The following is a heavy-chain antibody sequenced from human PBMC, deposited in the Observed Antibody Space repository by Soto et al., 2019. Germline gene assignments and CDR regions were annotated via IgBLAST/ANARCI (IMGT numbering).Heavy chain of an antibody. D-gene: IGHD3-9*01. Sequence: SETLSLTCDVHGDSLSGYTWSWIRQPPGKGLEWIGEITFRGVTNYHPSLKSRLSMSVDTSKNRISLNVSSVTAADTALYFCARKLEASIRHVEWFSYKWFDPWGPGTLVTVSS. CDR2: ITFRGVT. V-gene: IGHV4-34*01. J-gene: IGHJ5*02. CDR1: GDSLSGYT. CDR3: ARKLEASIRHVEWFSYKWFDP.